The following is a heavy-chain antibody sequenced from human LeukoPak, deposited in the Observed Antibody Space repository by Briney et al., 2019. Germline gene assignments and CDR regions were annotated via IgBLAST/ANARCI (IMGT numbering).Heavy chain of an antibody. Sequence: ASVKVSCKASGYTFTGYYMHWVRRAPGQGLEWMGWINPNSGGTNYAQKFQGRVTMTRDTSISTAYMELSRLRSDDTAVYYCVRYSGYVKAGDYWGQGTLVTVSS. CDR3: VRYSGYVKAGDY. CDR1: GYTFTGYY. V-gene: IGHV1-2*02. J-gene: IGHJ4*02. CDR2: INPNSGGT. D-gene: IGHD5-12*01.